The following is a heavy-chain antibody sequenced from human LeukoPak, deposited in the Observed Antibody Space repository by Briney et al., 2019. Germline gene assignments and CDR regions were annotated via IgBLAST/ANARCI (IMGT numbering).Heavy chain of an antibody. D-gene: IGHD7-27*01. CDR3: ARKDTSRGTGDLDY. J-gene: IGHJ4*02. CDR2: ISADGGST. Sequence: GGSLRLSCVASGFTFKSYLMAWVRQAPGKGLRWVSSISADGGSTYYADSVKGQFTVSRDNSKSTVYLQVNNLRADDTAVYYCARKDTSRGTGDLDYWGQGTLVTVSS. CDR1: GFTFKSYL. V-gene: IGHV3-23*01.